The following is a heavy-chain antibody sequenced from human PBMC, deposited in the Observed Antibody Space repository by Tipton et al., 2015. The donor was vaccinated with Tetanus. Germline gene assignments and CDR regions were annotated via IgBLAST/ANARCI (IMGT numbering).Heavy chain of an antibody. D-gene: IGHD2-15*01. V-gene: IGHV3-30*18. CDR3: AKEFQRARIRFFDS. J-gene: IGHJ4*02. CDR2: IPFDGRNE. Sequence: QLVQSGGGVVQPGRSLRPSCAASGFRFSYSGMHWVRQAPGKGLEWVAVIPFDGRNERYADSVKGRFIISRDNSKNTLYLQMNSLRPEDTAVYYCAKEFQRARIRFFDSWGQGSQVTASS. CDR1: GFRFSYSG.